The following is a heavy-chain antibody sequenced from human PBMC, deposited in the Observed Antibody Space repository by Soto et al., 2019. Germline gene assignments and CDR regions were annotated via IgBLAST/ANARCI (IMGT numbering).Heavy chain of an antibody. CDR2: IWYDGSNK. J-gene: IGHJ6*02. Sequence: QVQLVESGGGVVQPGRSLRLSCAASGFTFSSYGMHWVRQAPGKGLEWVAVIWYDGSNKYYADSVKGRFTISRDNSKNXLXPQMNSLRAEDTAVYYCARDRYSSSWYVYYYYGMDVWGQGTTVTVSS. D-gene: IGHD6-13*01. CDR3: ARDRYSSSWYVYYYYGMDV. CDR1: GFTFSSYG. V-gene: IGHV3-33*01.